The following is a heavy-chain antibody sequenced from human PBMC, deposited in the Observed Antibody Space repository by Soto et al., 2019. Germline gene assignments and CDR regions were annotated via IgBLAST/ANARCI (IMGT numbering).Heavy chain of an antibody. D-gene: IGHD6-6*01. CDR3: ARAPNPYSSSSGWFDP. CDR1: GYTFTGYY. CDR2: INPNSGGT. J-gene: IGHJ5*02. Sequence: ASVKVSCKASGYTFTGYYMHWVRQAPGQGLEWMGWINPNSGGTNYAQKFQGRVTMTRDTSISAAYMELSRLRSDDTAVYYCARAPNPYSSSSGWFDPWGQGTLVTVSS. V-gene: IGHV1-2*02.